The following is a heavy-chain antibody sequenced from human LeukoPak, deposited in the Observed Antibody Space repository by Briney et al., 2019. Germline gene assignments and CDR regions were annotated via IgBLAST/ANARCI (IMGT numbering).Heavy chain of an antibody. CDR2: INPNSGGT. Sequence: ASVKVSCKASGYTFNGYYKHWVRQAPGQGLEWMGWINPNSGGTNYAQKFQGRVTMTRDTSTSTVYMELSSLRSEDTAVYYCARDQMVRGVSFDYWGQGTLVTVSS. J-gene: IGHJ4*02. D-gene: IGHD3-10*01. CDR3: ARDQMVRGVSFDY. V-gene: IGHV1-2*02. CDR1: GYTFNGYY.